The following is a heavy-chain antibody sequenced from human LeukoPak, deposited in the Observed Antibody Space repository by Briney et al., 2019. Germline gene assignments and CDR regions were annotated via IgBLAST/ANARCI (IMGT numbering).Heavy chain of an antibody. D-gene: IGHD2-2*01. V-gene: IGHV4-4*07. Sequence: SETLSLTCTVSGGSISSYYWSWIRQPAGKGLEWIGRIYTSGSTNYNPSLKSRVTMSVDTSKNQSSLKLSSVTAADTAVYYCARDSEDIVVVPAAMGAVGYYMDVWGKGTTVTVSS. CDR2: IYTSGST. CDR3: ARDSEDIVVVPAAMGAVGYYMDV. CDR1: GGSISSYY. J-gene: IGHJ6*03.